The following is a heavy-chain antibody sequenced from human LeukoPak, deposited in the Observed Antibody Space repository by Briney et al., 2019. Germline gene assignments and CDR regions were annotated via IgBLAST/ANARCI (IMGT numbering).Heavy chain of an antibody. J-gene: IGHJ3*02. CDR1: GFTFSSYA. Sequence: GGSLRLSCAASGFTFSSYAMHWVRQAPGKGLEWVAVISYDGSNKYYADSVKGRFTISRDNSKNTLYLQMNSLRAEDTAVYYCANAPANYYDSSGYGDAFDIWGQGTMVTVSS. CDR2: ISYDGSNK. CDR3: ANAPANYYDSSGYGDAFDI. D-gene: IGHD3-22*01. V-gene: IGHV3-30*04.